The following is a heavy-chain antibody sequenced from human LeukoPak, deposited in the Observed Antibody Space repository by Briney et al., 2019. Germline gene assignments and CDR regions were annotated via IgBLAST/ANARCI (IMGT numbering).Heavy chain of an antibody. Sequence: SETLSLTCTVSGGSISSYYWSWIRQPPGKGLEWIGYIYNSGSTKYNPSLKSRVTISVDTSKNQFSLKLSSATAADTAVYYCARGIAAAGFDYWGQGTLVTVSS. CDR3: ARGIAAAGFDY. CDR1: GGSISSYY. V-gene: IGHV4-59*01. CDR2: IYNSGST. D-gene: IGHD6-13*01. J-gene: IGHJ4*02.